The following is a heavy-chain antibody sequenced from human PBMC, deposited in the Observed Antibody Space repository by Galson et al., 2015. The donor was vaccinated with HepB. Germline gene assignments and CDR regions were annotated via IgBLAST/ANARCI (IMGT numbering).Heavy chain of an antibody. D-gene: IGHD6-19*01. CDR3: AKAHKNIAVAGYFDY. CDR2: ISGSGGAT. CDR1: GFTFSSYA. J-gene: IGHJ4*03. V-gene: IGHV3-23*01. Sequence: SLRLSCAASGFTFSSYAMSWVRQAPGKGLEWVSAISGSGGATYYADSVRGRFTISRDNSKNTLYLQMNSLRAEDTAVYYCAKAHKNIAVAGYFDYWGQGTTVTVSS.